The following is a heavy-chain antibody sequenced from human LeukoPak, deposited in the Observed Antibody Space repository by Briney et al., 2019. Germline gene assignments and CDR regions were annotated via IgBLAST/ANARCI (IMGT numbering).Heavy chain of an antibody. J-gene: IGHJ4*02. Sequence: ASVKVSCKASGYTFTSYGISWVRQAPGQGLEWMGWISAYNGNTNYAQKLQGRVTMTTDTSTSTAYMELRSLRSDDTAVYYCARYYDSSGYYYSFDYWGQGTLVTVSS. CDR1: GYTFTSYG. CDR2: ISAYNGNT. D-gene: IGHD3-22*01. CDR3: ARYYDSSGYYYSFDY. V-gene: IGHV1-18*01.